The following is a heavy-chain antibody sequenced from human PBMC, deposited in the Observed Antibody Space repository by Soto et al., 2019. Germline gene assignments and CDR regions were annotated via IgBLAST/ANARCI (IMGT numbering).Heavy chain of an antibody. CDR1: GFTFSSFG. CDR2: IWYDGSDK. V-gene: IGHV3-33*06. Sequence: PGGSLRLSCAASGFTFSSFGMHWVRQAPGKGLEWVAVIWYDGSDKYYVDSVKGRFTISRDNSKNTLYLQMNSLRAEDTAVYYCENFKGGNSVGYFESWGQGTLVTVSS. J-gene: IGHJ4*02. D-gene: IGHD2-21*01. CDR3: ENFKGGNSVGYFES.